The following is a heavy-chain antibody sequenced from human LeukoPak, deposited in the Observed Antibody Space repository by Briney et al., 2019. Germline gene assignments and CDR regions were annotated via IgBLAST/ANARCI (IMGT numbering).Heavy chain of an antibody. J-gene: IGHJ4*02. D-gene: IGHD5-24*01. Sequence: GASVNVSCKASGYTFTSYAIHWVRQAPGLGLEWMGWITPSGGTNYPQKFQGRVAITWDTSITTAYMDLSRLTSDDTAVYYCARDRYGDGFAHLDYWGQGALVTVSS. V-gene: IGHV1-2*02. CDR3: ARDRYGDGFAHLDY. CDR2: ITPSGGT. CDR1: GYTFTSYA.